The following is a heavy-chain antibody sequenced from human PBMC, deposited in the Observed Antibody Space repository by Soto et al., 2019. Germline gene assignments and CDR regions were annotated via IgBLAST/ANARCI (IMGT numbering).Heavy chain of an antibody. J-gene: IGHJ6*02. CDR1: GRTFSSYA. D-gene: IGHD5-12*01. CDR2: IIPIFGTA. Sequence: SVKVSCKASGRTFSSYAISCVRQAPGQVLEWMGGIIPIFGTANYAQKFQGRVTITADESTSTAYMELSSLRSEDTAVYYCARPSGYDQYYYYYYGMDVWGQGTTVTVSS. V-gene: IGHV1-69*13. CDR3: ARPSGYDQYYYYYYGMDV.